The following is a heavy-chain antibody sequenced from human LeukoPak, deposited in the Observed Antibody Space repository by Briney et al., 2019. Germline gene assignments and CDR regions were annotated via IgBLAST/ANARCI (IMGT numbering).Heavy chain of an antibody. CDR1: GGSMTSRSYY. CDR2: IENIGTT. V-gene: IGHV4-39*01. CDR3: ANYESGTMREV. D-gene: IGHD3-16*01. J-gene: IGHJ6*02. Sequence: SETLSLTCTVSGGSMTSRSYYWGWIRQPPGKGLEWIGSIENIGTTDYNPFLKSRVTISVDTSKNQFSLRLSSVTAADTAVYYCANYESGTMREVWGQGTTVTVSS.